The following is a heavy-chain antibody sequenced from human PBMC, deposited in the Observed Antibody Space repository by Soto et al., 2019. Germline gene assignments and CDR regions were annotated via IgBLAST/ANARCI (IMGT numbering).Heavy chain of an antibody. V-gene: IGHV4-31*03. CDR2: IYCYGTT. Sequence: SETLSLTCTVSGGSISSGGYYWSWVRQHPGKGLEWIGYIYCYGTTYSNPSLKSRVTISVDTSKSQFSLKLSSVTAADTAVYYCAKGPYNWNDLPHPNDYWGQGTLVTVSS. CDR1: GGSISSGGYY. J-gene: IGHJ4*02. CDR3: AKGPYNWNDLPHPNDY. D-gene: IGHD1-1*01.